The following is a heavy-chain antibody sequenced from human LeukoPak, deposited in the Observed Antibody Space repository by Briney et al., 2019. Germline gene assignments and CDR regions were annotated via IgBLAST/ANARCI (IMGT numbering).Heavy chain of an antibody. V-gene: IGHV3-21*01. CDR3: ARQEVRGDPDY. D-gene: IGHD3-10*01. J-gene: IGHJ4*02. Sequence: GGSLRLYCAASGFTFSSYSMNWVRQAPGKGLEWVSSISSSSSYIYYADSVKGRFTISRDNAKNSLYLQMNSLRAEDTAVYYCARQEVRGDPDYWGQGTLVTVSS. CDR1: GFTFSSYS. CDR2: ISSSSSYI.